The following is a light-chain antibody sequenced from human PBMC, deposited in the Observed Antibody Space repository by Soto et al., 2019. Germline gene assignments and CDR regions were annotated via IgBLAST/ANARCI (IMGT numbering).Light chain of an antibody. V-gene: IGKV1-13*02. CDR2: DAS. J-gene: IGKJ5*01. CDR1: QGISSA. CDR3: QQFNSYPPSIT. Sequence: AIQLTQSPSSLSASVGDRVTITCRASQGISSALAWYQQKPGKAPKLLIYDASSLESGVPSRFSGSGSGTDSTLTLSSLQPEDFSTYYCQQFNSYPPSITFGQGTRLEIK.